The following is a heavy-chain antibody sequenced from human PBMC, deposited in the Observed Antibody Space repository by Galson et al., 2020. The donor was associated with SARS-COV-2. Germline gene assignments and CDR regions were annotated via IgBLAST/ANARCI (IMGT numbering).Heavy chain of an antibody. Sequence: SETLSLTCTVSGGSISSSSYYWVWIRQPPGKGLEWIGSIYYSGSTYYNPSLTSRVTISVDTSKNQFSLKLSSVTAADTAVYYCASDYYDSTMFDYWGQGTLVTVSS. V-gene: IGHV4-39*07. D-gene: IGHD3-22*01. CDR3: ASDYYDSTMFDY. CDR2: IYYSGST. J-gene: IGHJ4*02. CDR1: GGSISSSSYY.